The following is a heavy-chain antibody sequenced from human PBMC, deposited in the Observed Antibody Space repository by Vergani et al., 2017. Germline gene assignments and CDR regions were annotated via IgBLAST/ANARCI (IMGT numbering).Heavy chain of an antibody. D-gene: IGHD3-16*02. Sequence: EVQLLESGGGLVQPGGSLRLSCAASGFTFSSYAMSWVRQAPGKGLEWVSAISGSGGRTYYADSVKGRFTISRDNSKNTLYLQMNSLRAEDTAVYYCAKALPTDDYMWGSYRPFNKSYFDYWGQGTLVTVSA. V-gene: IGHV3-23*01. CDR3: AKALPTDDYMWGSYRPFNKSYFDY. CDR1: GFTFSSYA. J-gene: IGHJ4*02. CDR2: ISGSGGRT.